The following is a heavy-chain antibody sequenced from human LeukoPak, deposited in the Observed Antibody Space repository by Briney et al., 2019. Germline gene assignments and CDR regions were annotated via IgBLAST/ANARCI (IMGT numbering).Heavy chain of an antibody. CDR2: ISGYNGNT. CDR3: AIGYCRGGSCDDEPGDAFDI. J-gene: IGHJ3*02. Sequence: ASVKVSCKASGYTFTSYGISWVRQAPGKGLEWMGWISGYNGNTNYAQKFQGRVTMTRDMSTSTVYMELSSLRSEDTAVYYCAIGYCRGGSCDDEPGDAFDIWGQGTMVAVSS. CDR1: GYTFTSYG. V-gene: IGHV1-18*01. D-gene: IGHD2-15*01.